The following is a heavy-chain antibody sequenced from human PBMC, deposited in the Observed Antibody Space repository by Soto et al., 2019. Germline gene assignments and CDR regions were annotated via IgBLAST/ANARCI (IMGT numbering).Heavy chain of an antibody. CDR1: GFTFSSYG. CDR2: ISYDGSNK. Sequence: GGSLRLSCAASGFTFSSYGMHWVRQAPGKGLEWVAVISYDGSNKYYADSVKGRFTISRDNSKNTLYLQMNSLRAEDTAVYYCAKDRYYYDSSGYHVFDYWGQGTLVTVSS. CDR3: AKDRYYYDSSGYHVFDY. D-gene: IGHD3-22*01. J-gene: IGHJ4*02. V-gene: IGHV3-30*18.